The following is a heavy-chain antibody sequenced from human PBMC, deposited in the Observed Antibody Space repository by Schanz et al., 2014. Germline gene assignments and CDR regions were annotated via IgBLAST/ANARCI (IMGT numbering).Heavy chain of an antibody. V-gene: IGHV4-38-2*02. D-gene: IGHD1-26*01. Sequence: QVQLQESGPGLVKPSETLSLTCTVSGDSISTSYYWGWIRQPPGKGLEWIGSVYYSGGSYYNPSPKTRDPMSVDPSKTYLPRRLGFGTAADTAVYYCARPNSASYRIYYFDYWGQGTLVTVSS. J-gene: IGHJ4*02. CDR3: ARPNSASYRIYYFDY. CDR2: VYYSGGS. CDR1: GDSISTSYY.